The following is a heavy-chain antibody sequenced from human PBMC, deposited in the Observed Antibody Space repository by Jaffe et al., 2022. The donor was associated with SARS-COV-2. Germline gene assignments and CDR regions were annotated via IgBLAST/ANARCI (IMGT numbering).Heavy chain of an antibody. J-gene: IGHJ6*02. D-gene: IGHD3-3*01. CDR2: IYYSGGT. V-gene: IGHV4-31*03. Sequence: QVQLLESGPGLVKPSQTLSLTCSVSGGSISSGNYYWSWIRQHPGKGLEWIGYIYYSGGTSYSPSLKSRVTMSVDTSKNHFSLKLTSVTAADTAVYYCARSGYYLGYYFYALDVWGQGTTVTVSS. CDR1: GGSISSGNYY. CDR3: ARSGYYLGYYFYALDV.